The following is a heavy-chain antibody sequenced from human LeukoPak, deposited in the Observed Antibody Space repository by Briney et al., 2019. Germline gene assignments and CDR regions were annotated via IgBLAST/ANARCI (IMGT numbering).Heavy chain of an antibody. J-gene: IGHJ4*02. D-gene: IGHD6-13*01. CDR3: TRDRGAASGY. CDR2: VYSDDSA. CDR1: WFPLRDNY. V-gene: IGHV3-53*01. Sequence: TWGSLRLSRGASWFPLRDNYLGWVRPAPGKGLEWLSVVYSDDSAYYADSVMGRFTISRDNSKNTMYLQMNSLRAEDTALYYCTRDRGAASGYWGQGTLVTVSS.